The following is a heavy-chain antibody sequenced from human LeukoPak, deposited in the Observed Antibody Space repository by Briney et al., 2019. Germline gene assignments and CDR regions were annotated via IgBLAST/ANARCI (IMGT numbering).Heavy chain of an antibody. J-gene: IGHJ3*02. Sequence: ASVKVSCKASGFTFTTYSITWVRQAPGQGLEWMGWISPDNGNTNYAQSLQGRVTMTTDTSTSTAYMELRSLRSDDTAVYYCARSVSGGAFDIWGQGTMVTVSS. CDR3: ARSVSGGAFDI. D-gene: IGHD3-10*01. CDR1: GFTFTTYS. V-gene: IGHV1-18*01. CDR2: ISPDNGNT.